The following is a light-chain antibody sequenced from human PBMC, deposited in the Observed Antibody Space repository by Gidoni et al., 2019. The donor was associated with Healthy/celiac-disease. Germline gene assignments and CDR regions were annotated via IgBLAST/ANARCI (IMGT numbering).Light chain of an antibody. CDR2: AAS. J-gene: IGKJ1*01. CDR1: QGISNY. V-gene: IGKV1-27*01. CDR3: QKYNSAPRK. Sequence: DIQMTQSPSSLSASVGDRVTITCRASQGISNYLAWYQQKPGKVPKLLIYAASTLQSGVPSRFRGSGSGTDFNLTISSLQPEDVATYYCQKYNSAPRKVGQGTKVEIK.